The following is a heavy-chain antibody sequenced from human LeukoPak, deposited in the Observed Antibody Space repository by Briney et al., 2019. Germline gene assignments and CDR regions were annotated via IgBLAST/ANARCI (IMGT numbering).Heavy chain of an antibody. D-gene: IGHD6-19*01. J-gene: IGHJ5*02. CDR2: IYTSGST. Sequence: SETLSLTCTVSGGSISSYYWSWIRQPAGKGLEWIGRIYTSGSTNYNPSLKSRVIMSVDTSKNQFSLKVTSVTAADAAVYYCARAWQWLPLDPWGQGTLVTVSS. CDR3: ARAWQWLPLDP. V-gene: IGHV4-4*07. CDR1: GGSISSYY.